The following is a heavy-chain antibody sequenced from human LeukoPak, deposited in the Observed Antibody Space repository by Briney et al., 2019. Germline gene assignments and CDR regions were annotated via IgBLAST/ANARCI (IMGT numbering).Heavy chain of an antibody. Sequence: GGSLRLSCAVSGFSFSSYWMSWVRQAPGKGLEGVANIKQDGSEKYYVDSVKGRFTISRDNAKNSLYLQMNSLRAEDTAVYYCARPQLPYVEYYFDYWGQGTLVTVSS. D-gene: IGHD2-2*01. CDR2: IKQDGSEK. V-gene: IGHV3-7*01. J-gene: IGHJ4*02. CDR3: ARPQLPYVEYYFDY. CDR1: GFSFSSYW.